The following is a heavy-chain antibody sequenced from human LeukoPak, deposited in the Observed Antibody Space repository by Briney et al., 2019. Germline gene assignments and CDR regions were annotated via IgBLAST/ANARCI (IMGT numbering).Heavy chain of an antibody. Sequence: ASVKVSCKASGYTFTSYGISWVRQAPGQGLEWMGWISAYNGNTNYAQKLQGRVTMTTDTSTSTAYMELRSLRSDDTAVYYCARDGLEWELSYPGAFDIWGEGTMVTVSS. D-gene: IGHD1-26*01. J-gene: IGHJ3*02. CDR3: ARDGLEWELSYPGAFDI. CDR2: ISAYNGNT. CDR1: GYTFTSYG. V-gene: IGHV1-18*01.